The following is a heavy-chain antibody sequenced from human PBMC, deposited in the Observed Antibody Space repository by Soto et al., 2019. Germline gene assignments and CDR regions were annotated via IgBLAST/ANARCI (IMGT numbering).Heavy chain of an antibody. CDR1: GGSISSSSYY. CDR3: AGQRSSSGFNWFDP. CDR2: IYYSGST. V-gene: IGHV4-39*01. D-gene: IGHD6-6*01. Sequence: QLQLQESGPGLVKPSETLSLTCTVSGGSISSSSYYWGWIRQPPGKGLEWIGSIYYSGSTYYNPSLKSRVTISVDTSKNQFSLKLSSVTAADTAVYYCAGQRSSSGFNWFDPWGQGTLVTVSS. J-gene: IGHJ5*02.